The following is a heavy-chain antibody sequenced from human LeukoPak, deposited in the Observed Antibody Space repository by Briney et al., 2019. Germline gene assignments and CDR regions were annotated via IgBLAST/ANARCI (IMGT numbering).Heavy chain of an antibody. Sequence: GGSLRLSCTASGFTFGDYAMSWVRQAPGKGLEWVSVIYSGGSTYYADSVKGRFTISRDNSKNTLYLQMNSLRAEDTAVYYCAREDYVWGSYRSSGSDWGQGTLVTVSS. CDR3: AREDYVWGSYRSSGSD. CDR1: GFTFGDYA. V-gene: IGHV3-66*01. CDR2: IYSGGST. D-gene: IGHD3-16*02. J-gene: IGHJ4*02.